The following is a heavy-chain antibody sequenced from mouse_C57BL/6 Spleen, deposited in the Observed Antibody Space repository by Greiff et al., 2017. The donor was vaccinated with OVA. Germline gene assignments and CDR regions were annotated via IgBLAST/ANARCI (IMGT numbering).Heavy chain of an antibody. J-gene: IGHJ3*01. CDR1: GYTFTDYN. D-gene: IGHD2-4*01. Sequence: VQLQQSGPELVKPGASVKIPCKASGYTFTDYNMDWVKQSHGKSLEWIGDINPNNGGTIYNQKFKGKATLTVDKSSSTAYMELRSLTSEDTVVYYCARSVDYDGAWFAYWGQGTLVTVSA. V-gene: IGHV1-18*01. CDR2: INPNNGGT. CDR3: ARSVDYDGAWFAY.